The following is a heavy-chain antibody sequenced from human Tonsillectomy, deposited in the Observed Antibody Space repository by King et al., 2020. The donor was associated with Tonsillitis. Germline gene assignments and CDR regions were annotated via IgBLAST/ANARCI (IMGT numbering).Heavy chain of an antibody. V-gene: IGHV1-8*02. CDR3: ARGLRYCSGGSCYFIDY. CDR2: MNPNSGNT. Sequence: QLVQSGAEVKKPGASVKVSCKASGYTFTSYDINWVRQATGQGLEWMGWMNPNSGNTGYAQKFQGRVTMTRNTSISTAYMELSSLRSEDTAVYYCARGLRYCSGGSCYFIDYWGQGTLVTVSS. CDR1: GYTFTSYD. J-gene: IGHJ4*02. D-gene: IGHD2-15*01.